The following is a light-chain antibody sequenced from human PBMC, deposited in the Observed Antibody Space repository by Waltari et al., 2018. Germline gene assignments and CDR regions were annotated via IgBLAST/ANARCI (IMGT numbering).Light chain of an antibody. J-gene: IGKJ4*01. CDR2: DAS. CDR3: QQRRNWPLA. V-gene: IGKV3-11*01. CDR1: RSVGTY. Sequence: EIVFTQSPDIRSFSPGERATLSCRTSRSVGTYLAWYQQRPVKSPRLLIYDASYKATGIPARVSGSVSETDFSLTISSLQPEDFAVYYCQQRRNWPLAFGGGTRVQI.